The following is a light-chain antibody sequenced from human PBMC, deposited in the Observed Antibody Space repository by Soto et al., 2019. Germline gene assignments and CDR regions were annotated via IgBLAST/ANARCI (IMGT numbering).Light chain of an antibody. Sequence: DIQMTQSPSTLSASVGDRVTITCRASQSISSWWAWYQQKPGKAPKLLIYDASSLESGVPSSFSRSGSATEFTLAISNLQPDDFASYYEHQYNSPITCGPGTKVDIK. CDR1: QSISSW. CDR2: DAS. J-gene: IGKJ3*01. V-gene: IGKV1-5*01. CDR3: HQYNSPIT.